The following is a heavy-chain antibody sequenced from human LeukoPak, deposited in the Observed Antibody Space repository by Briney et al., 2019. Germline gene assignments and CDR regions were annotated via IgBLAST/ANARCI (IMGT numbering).Heavy chain of an antibody. V-gene: IGHV3-21*01. J-gene: IGHJ5*02. CDR2: ISSSSDYI. D-gene: IGHD6-6*01. CDR1: GFTFSSYS. Sequence: GGSLRLSCEASGFTFSSYSMNWVRQAPGKGLEWVSSISSSSDYIYYADSMRGRFAISRDNAKNSLYLQMNSRRADATAVYYCARERVQSIETRPGWFDPWGRGTLVTVSS. CDR3: ARERVQSIETRPGWFDP.